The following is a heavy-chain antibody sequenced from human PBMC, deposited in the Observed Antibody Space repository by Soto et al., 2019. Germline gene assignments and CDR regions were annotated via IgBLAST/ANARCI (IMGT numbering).Heavy chain of an antibody. CDR1: GYSFTSYW. CDR2: IYPGDSDT. D-gene: IGHD2-15*01. CDR3: ARHSGSVAATPPYYSYYGMDV. J-gene: IGHJ6*02. V-gene: IGHV5-51*01. Sequence: PGESLKISCKGSGYSFTSYWIGWVRQMPGKGLEWMGIIYPGDSDTRYSPSFQGQVTISADKSISTAYLQWSSLKASDAAMYYCARHSGSVAATPPYYSYYGMDVWGQGTTVTVSS.